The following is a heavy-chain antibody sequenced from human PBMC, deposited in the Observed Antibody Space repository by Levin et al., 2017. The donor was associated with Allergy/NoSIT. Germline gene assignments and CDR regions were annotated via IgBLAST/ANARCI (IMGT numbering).Heavy chain of an antibody. Sequence: PGGSLRLSFSASGFTFSSYAMHWVRQAPGKGLEYVSAISSNGGSTYYADSVKGRFTISRDNSKNTLYLQMSSLRAEDTAVYYCVKYSLAAAGAFDIWGQGTMVTVSS. D-gene: IGHD6-13*01. CDR1: GFTFSSYA. J-gene: IGHJ3*02. CDR3: VKYSLAAAGAFDI. V-gene: IGHV3-64D*06. CDR2: ISSNGGST.